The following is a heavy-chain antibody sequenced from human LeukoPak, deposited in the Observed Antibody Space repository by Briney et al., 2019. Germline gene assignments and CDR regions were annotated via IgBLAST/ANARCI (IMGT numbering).Heavy chain of an antibody. Sequence: GGSLRLSCTASGFTFSSYSMNWVRQAPGKGLEWVAVISYDGSNKYYADSVKGRFTISRDNSKNTLYLQMNNLRAEDTAVYYCAKATLLSRDLDPWGQGTLVTVSS. CDR3: AKATLLSRDLDP. D-gene: IGHD2/OR15-2a*01. V-gene: IGHV3-30*18. J-gene: IGHJ5*02. CDR2: ISYDGSNK. CDR1: GFTFSSYS.